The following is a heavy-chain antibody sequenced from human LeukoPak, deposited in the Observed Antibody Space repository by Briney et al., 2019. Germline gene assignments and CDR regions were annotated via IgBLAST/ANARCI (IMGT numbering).Heavy chain of an antibody. CDR3: TPSGDGWGLDY. V-gene: IGHV1-46*01. D-gene: IGHD3-16*01. J-gene: IGHJ4*02. CDR2: INPSTRIS. Sequence: ASVKVSCKASGYTFTSYGISWVRQAPGQGLEWMGKINPSTRISACTEKFQGRVTMTADTSTNTVYMELGSLRSEDTAMYYCTPSGDGWGLDYWGQGTLVTVSS. CDR1: GYTFTSYG.